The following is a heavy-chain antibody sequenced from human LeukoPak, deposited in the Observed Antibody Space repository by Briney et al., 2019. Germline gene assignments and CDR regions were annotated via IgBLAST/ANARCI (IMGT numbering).Heavy chain of an antibody. D-gene: IGHD2/OR15-2a*01. CDR2: IYHSGST. CDR1: GFTFSSYSM. V-gene: IGHV4-4*02. J-gene: IGHJ3*02. Sequence: PGGSLRLSCAASGFTFSSYSMNWVRQPPGKGLEWIGEIYHSGSTDYNPSLKSRVTISMDKSKNQFSLKLSSVTAADTAVYYCARVIGWRAFDIWGQGTMVTVSS. CDR3: ARVIGWRAFDI.